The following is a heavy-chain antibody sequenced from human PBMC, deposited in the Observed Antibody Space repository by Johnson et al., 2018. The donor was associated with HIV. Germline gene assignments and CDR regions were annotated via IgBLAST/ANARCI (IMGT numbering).Heavy chain of an antibody. D-gene: IGHD6-6*01. Sequence: EVQLVESGGGLVQPGRSLRLSCAASGFTFDDYAMHWVRQAPGKGLEWVSGISWNSGSIGYADSVKGRFTISRDNAKNSLYLQMNSLRAGDTAVYYCAREVGSWYSSSSGAFDIWGQ. CDR3: AREVGSWYSSSSGAFDI. CDR1: GFTFDDYA. J-gene: IGHJ3*02. CDR2: ISWNSGSI. V-gene: IGHV3-9*01.